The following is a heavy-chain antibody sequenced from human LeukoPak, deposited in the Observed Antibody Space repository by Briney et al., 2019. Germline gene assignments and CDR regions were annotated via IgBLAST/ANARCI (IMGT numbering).Heavy chain of an antibody. Sequence: GGSLRLSCAASGFTFSSYWMHWVRQAPGKGLVWVSRINSDGSSTSYADSVKGRFAISRDNAKNTLYLQMNSLRAEDTAVYYCARVGSSGSGIPLVYYFDYWGQGTLVTVSS. CDR2: INSDGSST. CDR1: GFTFSSYW. D-gene: IGHD6-19*01. V-gene: IGHV3-74*01. CDR3: ARVGSSGSGIPLVYYFDY. J-gene: IGHJ4*02.